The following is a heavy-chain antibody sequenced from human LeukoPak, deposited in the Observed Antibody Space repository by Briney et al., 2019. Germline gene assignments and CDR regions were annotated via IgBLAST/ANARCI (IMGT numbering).Heavy chain of an antibody. CDR2: ISYDGSNK. CDR1: GFTFSSYA. J-gene: IGHJ4*02. CDR3: AREIGGFDY. D-gene: IGHD1-26*01. Sequence: GGSLRLSCAASGFTFSSYAMHWVRQAPGKGLEWVAVISYDGSNKYYADSVKGRLTISRDNSKNTLYLQMNSLRAEDTAVYYCAREIGGFDYWGQGTLVTVSS. V-gene: IGHV3-30-3*01.